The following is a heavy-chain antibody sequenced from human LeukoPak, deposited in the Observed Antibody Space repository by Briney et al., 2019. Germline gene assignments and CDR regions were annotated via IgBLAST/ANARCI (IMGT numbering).Heavy chain of an antibody. CDR3: ARRIAGSYYFDY. Sequence: SETLSLTCTVSGGSISSSSYHWGWIRQPPGKGLEWIGSIYYSGSTYYNPSLKSRVTISVDTSKNQFSLKLSSVTAADTAVYYCARRIAGSYYFDYWGQGTLVTVSS. D-gene: IGHD1-20*01. J-gene: IGHJ4*02. V-gene: IGHV4-39*07. CDR2: IYYSGST. CDR1: GGSISSSSYH.